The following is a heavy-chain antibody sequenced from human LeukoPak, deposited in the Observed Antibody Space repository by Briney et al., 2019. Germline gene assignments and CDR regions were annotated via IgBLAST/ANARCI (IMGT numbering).Heavy chain of an antibody. D-gene: IGHD1-26*01. CDR2: INSDGSST. CDR1: GFTFSSYW. J-gene: IGHJ4*02. V-gene: IGHV3-74*01. Sequence: GGSLRLSCAASGFTFSSYWMHWVRQAPGKGLVWVSRINSDGSSTSYADSVKGRFTIPRDNAKNTLYLQMNSLRAEDTAVYYCARVPDSGSAIDYWGQGTLVTVSS. CDR3: ARVPDSGSAIDY.